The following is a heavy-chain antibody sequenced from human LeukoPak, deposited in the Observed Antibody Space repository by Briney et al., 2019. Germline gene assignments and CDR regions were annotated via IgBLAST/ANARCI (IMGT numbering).Heavy chain of an antibody. V-gene: IGHV1-69*05. Sequence: GASVKVSCKASGGTFSSYAISWVRQAPGQRLEWMGGIIPIFGTANYAQKFQGRVTITTDESTSTAYMELSSLRSEDTAVYYCARDRDGYNHFDYWGQGTLVTVSS. J-gene: IGHJ4*02. CDR3: ARDRDGYNHFDY. D-gene: IGHD5-24*01. CDR1: GGTFSSYA. CDR2: IIPIFGTA.